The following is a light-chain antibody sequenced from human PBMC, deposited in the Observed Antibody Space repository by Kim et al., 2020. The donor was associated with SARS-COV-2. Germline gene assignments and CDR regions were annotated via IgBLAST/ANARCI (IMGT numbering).Light chain of an antibody. J-gene: IGLJ3*02. CDR1: NIGSKT. Sequence: APVWTRTITCGGHNIGSKTVHWYQQRPGQAPVMVIYYARRRPSGIPDRFSGSNSENTATLTITRVEAGDEAVYYCQVWDSSRDHWVFGGGTQLTVL. CDR3: QVWDSSRDHWV. CDR2: YAR. V-gene: IGLV3-21*04.